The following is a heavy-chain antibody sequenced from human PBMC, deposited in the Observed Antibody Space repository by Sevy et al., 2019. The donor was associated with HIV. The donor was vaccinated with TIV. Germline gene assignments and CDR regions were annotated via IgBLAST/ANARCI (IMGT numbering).Heavy chain of an antibody. CDR2: ISGYNGYT. V-gene: IGHV1-18*01. D-gene: IGHD3-3*02. CDR3: AKEGKNIRSWFDP. J-gene: IGHJ5*02. CDR1: GYSFINYR. Sequence: ASVKVSCKASGYSFINYRIGWVRQAPGQGLEWMGWISGYNGYTNYAQNLQGRVTLTTDTSTSTAYMELRSLRSDDTAIYYCAKEGKNIRSWFDPWGQGTLVTVSS.